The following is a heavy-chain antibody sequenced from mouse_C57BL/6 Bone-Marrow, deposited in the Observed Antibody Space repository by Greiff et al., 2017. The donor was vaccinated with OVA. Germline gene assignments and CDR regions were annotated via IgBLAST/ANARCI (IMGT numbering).Heavy chain of an antibody. V-gene: IGHV1-61*01. CDR2: IYPSDSAT. CDR3: AIATVGEAPPWYFDV. Sequence: QVQLQQPGAELVRPGSSVKLSCKASGYTFTSYWMDWVKQRPGQGLEWIGNIYPSDSATHYNQKFKDKATLTVDKSSSTAYMQLSSLTSEDSAVYYCAIATVGEAPPWYFDVWGTGTTVTVSS. CDR1: GYTFTSYW. D-gene: IGHD1-1*01. J-gene: IGHJ1*03.